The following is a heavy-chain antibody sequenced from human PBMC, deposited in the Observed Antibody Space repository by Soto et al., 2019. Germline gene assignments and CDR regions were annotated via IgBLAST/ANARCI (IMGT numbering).Heavy chain of an antibody. J-gene: IGHJ4*02. CDR2: VYYSGST. CDR3: ARGHDFWSGFSYFDY. D-gene: IGHD3-3*01. CDR1: GTFVSSGGHY. Sequence: SETLSLTCTVSGTFVSSGGHYWSWIRQPPGKRLEWVGYVYYSGSTNYNPSLQSRVTISVDTSKNQFSLKMNSVTAADTAVYYCARGHDFWSGFSYFDYWGQGTLATVS. V-gene: IGHV4-61*08.